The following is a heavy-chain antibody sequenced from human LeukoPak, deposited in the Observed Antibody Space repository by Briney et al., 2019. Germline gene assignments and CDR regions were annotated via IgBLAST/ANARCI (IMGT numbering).Heavy chain of an antibody. J-gene: IGHJ4*02. CDR1: GFTFSSYA. D-gene: IGHD3-22*01. Sequence: GGSLRLSCAASGFTFSSYAMSWVRQAPGKGLEWVSAISGSGGSTYYADSVKGRFTISRDNSKNTLYLQMNSLRAEDTAVYYRAKDWDYDSSGYYDYWGQGTLVTVSS. CDR3: AKDWDYDSSGYYDY. V-gene: IGHV3-23*01. CDR2: ISGSGGST.